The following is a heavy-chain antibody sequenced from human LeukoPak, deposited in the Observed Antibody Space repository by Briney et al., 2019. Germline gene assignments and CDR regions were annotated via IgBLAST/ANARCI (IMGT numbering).Heavy chain of an antibody. J-gene: IGHJ4*02. CDR1: GFTFSSYG. CDR3: AKDSGWAHFDY. Sequence: GGSLRLSCAASGFTFSSYGMSWVRQAPGKGLEWVSAISGSGGSTYYADSVKGRFTISRDNSKNTLYLQMNSLRAEDTPVYYCAKDSGWAHFDYWGQGTLVTVSS. CDR2: ISGSGGST. D-gene: IGHD1-1*01. V-gene: IGHV3-23*01.